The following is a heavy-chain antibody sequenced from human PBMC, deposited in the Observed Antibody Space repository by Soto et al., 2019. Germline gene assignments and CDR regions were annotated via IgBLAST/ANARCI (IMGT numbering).Heavy chain of an antibody. J-gene: IGHJ4*02. CDR3: AGVWGYYSDS. Sequence: RQPPGKGLEWIGYIYYSGSTNYNPSLKSRVTISVDTSKNQFSLKLSSVTAADTSLYYCAGVWGYYSDSWGQRTLVTVPS. D-gene: IGHD3-16*01. CDR2: IYYSGST. V-gene: IGHV4-59*01.